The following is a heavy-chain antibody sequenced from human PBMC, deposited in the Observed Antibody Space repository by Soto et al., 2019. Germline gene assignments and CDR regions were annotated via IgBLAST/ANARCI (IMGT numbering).Heavy chain of an antibody. CDR1: GDSVCSVSYY. J-gene: IGHJ4*01. D-gene: IGHD6-13*01. CDR2: IHSSRRT. CDR3: ARTDSAGRWAAWY. Sequence: PETLSLTSTVSGDSVCSVSYYWTWIRQPPERGLEYIAYIHSSRRTNDNPSLESRVTIALDTSKNQFSVKLSSVTAADTAVYYCARTDSAGRWAAWYWGQGTLVTVSS. V-gene: IGHV4-61*01.